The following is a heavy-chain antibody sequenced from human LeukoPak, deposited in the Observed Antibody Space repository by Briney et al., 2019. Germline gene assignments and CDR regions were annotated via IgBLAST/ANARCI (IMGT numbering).Heavy chain of an antibody. J-gene: IGHJ4*02. CDR3: AKDEYYYDRSGSMPFDY. CDR1: GFTFSSYA. CDR2: ISGSGGST. D-gene: IGHD3-22*01. Sequence: AGGSLRLSCAASGFTFSSYAMSWVRQAPGKGLEWVSAISGSGGSTYYADSVKGRFTISRDNSKNTLYLQMNSLRAEDTAVYYCAKDEYYYDRSGSMPFDYWGQGTLVTVSS. V-gene: IGHV3-23*01.